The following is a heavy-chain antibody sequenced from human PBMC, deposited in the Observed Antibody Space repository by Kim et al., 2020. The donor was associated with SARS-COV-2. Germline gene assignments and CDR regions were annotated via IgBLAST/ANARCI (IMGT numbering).Heavy chain of an antibody. V-gene: IGHV3-48*03. CDR3: ARVRYYDSSGYTP. D-gene: IGHD3-22*01. Sequence: GGSLRLSCAASGFTFSSYEMNWVRQAPGKGLEWVSYISSSGSTIYYADSVKGRFTISRDNAKNSLYLQMNSLRAEDTAVYYCARVRYYDSSGYTPWGQGTLVTVSS. CDR2: ISSSGSTI. CDR1: GFTFSSYE. J-gene: IGHJ5*02.